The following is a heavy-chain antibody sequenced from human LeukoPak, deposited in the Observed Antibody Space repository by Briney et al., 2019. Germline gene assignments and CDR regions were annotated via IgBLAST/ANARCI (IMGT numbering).Heavy chain of an antibody. J-gene: IGHJ4*02. Sequence: GGSLRLSCAASGFTFSSYSMNWVRQAPGKGLEWASSISSSSSYIYYADSVKGRFTISRDNAKNSLYLQMNSLRAEDTAVYYCATNVDIVATTDLGFDYWGQGTLVTVSS. CDR3: ATNVDIVATTDLGFDY. CDR2: ISSSSSYI. V-gene: IGHV3-21*01. CDR1: GFTFSSYS. D-gene: IGHD5-12*01.